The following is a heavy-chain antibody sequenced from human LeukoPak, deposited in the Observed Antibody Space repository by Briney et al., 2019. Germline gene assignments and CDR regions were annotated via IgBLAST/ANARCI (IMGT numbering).Heavy chain of an antibody. D-gene: IGHD5-12*01. CDR3: AKGGGYEAQYYYYYLDV. CDR1: GFTFSSYS. V-gene: IGHV3-21*01. CDR2: ISSSSSYI. J-gene: IGHJ6*03. Sequence: GGSLRLSCAASGFTFSSYSMNWVRQAPGKGLEWVSSISSSSSYIYYADSVKGRFTISRDNAKNSLYLQMNSLRAEDTAVYYCAKGGGYEAQYYYYYLDVWGKGTTVTISS.